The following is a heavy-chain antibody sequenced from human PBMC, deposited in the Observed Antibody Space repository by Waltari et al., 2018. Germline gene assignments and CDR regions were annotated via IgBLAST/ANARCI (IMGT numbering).Heavy chain of an antibody. CDR1: GFTLRTYS. CDR2: ISSRSYI. Sequence: EVQLVESGGGLVKPGGSLRLSCAASGFTLRTYSMNWVRQAPGKGLDGVSSISSRSYIYYVDSVKGRFTISRDNAKNSLYLQMNSLRAEDTAVYYCGRDVYGDYVGGGGGAFDIWGQGTMVTVSS. D-gene: IGHD4-17*01. CDR3: GRDVYGDYVGGGGGAFDI. J-gene: IGHJ3*02. V-gene: IGHV3-21*01.